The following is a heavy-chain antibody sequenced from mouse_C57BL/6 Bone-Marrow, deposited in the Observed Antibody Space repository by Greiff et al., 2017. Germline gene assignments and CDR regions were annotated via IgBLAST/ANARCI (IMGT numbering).Heavy chain of an antibody. D-gene: IGHD1-1*01. V-gene: IGHV3-8*01. CDR2: ISYSGST. J-gene: IGHJ4*01. CDR3: ARYPYGSSYVDYAMDY. CDR1: GYSITSDY. Sequence: VQLQESGPGLAKPSQTLSLTCSVTGYSITSDYWNWIRKFPGNKLEYMGYISYSGSTYYNPSLKSRISITRDTSKNQYYLQLNSVTTEDTATYYCARYPYGSSYVDYAMDYWGQGTSVTVSS.